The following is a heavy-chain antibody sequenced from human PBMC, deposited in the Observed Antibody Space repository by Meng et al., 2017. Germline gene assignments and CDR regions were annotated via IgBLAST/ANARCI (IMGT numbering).Heavy chain of an antibody. V-gene: IGHV2-5*02. D-gene: IGHD2-21*02. CDR2: IYWDDDK. CDR3: AHRRGDSREGWFDP. J-gene: IGHJ5*02. Sequence: TTLTEPGPTLVQPTQTLTLTCTFSGFSLSTSGVGVGWIRQPPGKALEWLALIYWDDDKRYSPSLKSRLTITKDTSKNQVVLTMTNMDPVDTATYYCAHRRGDSREGWFDPWGQGTLVTVSS. CDR1: GFSLSTSGVG.